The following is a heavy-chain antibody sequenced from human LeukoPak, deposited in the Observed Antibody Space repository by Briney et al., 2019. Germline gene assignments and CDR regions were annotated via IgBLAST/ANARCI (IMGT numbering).Heavy chain of an antibody. D-gene: IGHD3-10*01. V-gene: IGHV1-18*01. Sequence: ASVKVSCKTSGYTFTSYGVIWVRQAPGQGLEWMGWSSVYDGNTYYAQNFQGRLTMTTDTPTSTGHMELRSLRSDDTAVYYCARVGYYSGSGSQRCLDYWGQGTLVTVSS. CDR2: SSVYDGNT. CDR1: GYTFTSYG. J-gene: IGHJ4*02. CDR3: ARVGYYSGSGSQRCLDY.